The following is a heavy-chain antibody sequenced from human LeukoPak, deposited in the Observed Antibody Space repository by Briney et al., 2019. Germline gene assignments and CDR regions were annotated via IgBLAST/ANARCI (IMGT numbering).Heavy chain of an antibody. V-gene: IGHV3-33*01. J-gene: IGHJ2*01. CDR3: ARDHSRLPLIWYFDL. CDR1: GFTFSSYG. Sequence: GGSLRLSCAASGFTFSSYGMHWVRQAPGKGREWAATIWYDGSHEYYGDSVKGRFSISRDNSKDTLDLEMNSLRAEDTAVYFCARDHSRLPLIWYFDLWGRGTLVTVSS. D-gene: IGHD2-21*01. CDR2: IWYDGSHE.